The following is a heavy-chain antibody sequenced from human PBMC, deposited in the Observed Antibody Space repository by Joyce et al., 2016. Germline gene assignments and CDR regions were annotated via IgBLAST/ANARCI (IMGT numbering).Heavy chain of an antibody. Sequence: QVQLQESGPGLVQPSQTLSLTCTVSGCSISSGGYFWTWIRQHPGKGLEWIGYISYSGSAYYNLSLMSRVTISLDTSKSQFTLRLSSVTAADTAVYYCVRYYCSSTRCPGPEYWGQGTMVAVSS. D-gene: IGHD2-2*01. CDR1: GCSISSGGYF. CDR3: VRYYCSSTRCPGPEY. J-gene: IGHJ4*02. V-gene: IGHV4-30-4*01. CDR2: ISYSGSA.